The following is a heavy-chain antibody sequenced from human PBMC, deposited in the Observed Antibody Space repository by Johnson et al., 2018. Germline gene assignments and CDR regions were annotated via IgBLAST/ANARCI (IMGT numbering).Heavy chain of an antibody. D-gene: IGHD5-24*01. CDR3: TTIKIQRAFDI. Sequence: VQLVDSGGALVQPGGSLRLSCAASVFTFSSYVMNWVRQAPGKGLEWVSAISGGGGSTYYADAGKGRFTISRDNSKNTLYLHMDSLRAEDKAVYYCTTIKIQRAFDIWGQGTMVTVSS. V-gene: IGHV3-23*04. CDR1: VFTFSSYV. CDR2: ISGGGGST. J-gene: IGHJ3*02.